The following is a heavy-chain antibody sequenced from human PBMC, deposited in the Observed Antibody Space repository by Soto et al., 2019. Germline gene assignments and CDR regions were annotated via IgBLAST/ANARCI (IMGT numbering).Heavy chain of an antibody. D-gene: IGHD3-16*01. CDR2: IYHSGST. CDR1: GYSISSGYY. Sequence: TLSLTCAVSGYSISSGYYWGWIRQPPGKGLEWIGSIYHSGSTYYNPSLKSRVTISVDTSKNQFSLKLSSVTAADTAVYYCARSYTYDYSVFGYWGQGTLVTVSS. J-gene: IGHJ4*02. V-gene: IGHV4-38-2*01. CDR3: ARSYTYDYSVFGY.